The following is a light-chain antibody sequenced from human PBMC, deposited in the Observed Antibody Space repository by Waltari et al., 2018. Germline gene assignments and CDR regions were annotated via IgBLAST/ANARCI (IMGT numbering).Light chain of an antibody. CDR3: MQALQTPLT. CDR2: LGS. Sequence: DIVMTQSPLSLPVTPGEPASISCRSSQSLLQSNGYNYLDWYVQKPGQSPQLLIYLGSNRASGGPDRFSGSGSGTDFTLKISRVEAEDVGVYYCMQALQTPLTFGGGTKVEIK. CDR1: QSLLQSNGYNY. J-gene: IGKJ4*01. V-gene: IGKV2-28*01.